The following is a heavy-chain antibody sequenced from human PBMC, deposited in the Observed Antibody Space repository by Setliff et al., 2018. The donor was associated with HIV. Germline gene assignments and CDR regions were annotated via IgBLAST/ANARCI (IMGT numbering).Heavy chain of an antibody. Sequence: ASVKVSCKISGYTLTELSIHWVRQAPGKGLEWMANFDPEDGETFYAQKFQGRVTMTTDASTSTAYMELRSLRSDDTAVYYCARGSSSIAAAYPDALDIWGQVTMVTVSS. CDR1: GYTLTELS. V-gene: IGHV1-24*01. J-gene: IGHJ3*02. CDR3: ARGSSSIAAAYPDALDI. CDR2: FDPEDGET. D-gene: IGHD6-13*01.